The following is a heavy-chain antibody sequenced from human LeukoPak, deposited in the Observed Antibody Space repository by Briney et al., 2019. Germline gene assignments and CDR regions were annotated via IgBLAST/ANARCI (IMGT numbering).Heavy chain of an antibody. J-gene: IGHJ3*02. V-gene: IGHV4-59*01. CDR3: AGHTITNAFDI. CDR1: GGSISSYY. CDR2: IYYSGST. D-gene: IGHD3-9*01. Sequence: SETLSLTCTVSGGSISSYYWSWIRQPPGKGLEWIGYIYYSGSTNYNPSLKSRVTISVDTSKNQFSLKLSSVTAADTAVYYCAGHTITNAFDIWGQGTMVTVSS.